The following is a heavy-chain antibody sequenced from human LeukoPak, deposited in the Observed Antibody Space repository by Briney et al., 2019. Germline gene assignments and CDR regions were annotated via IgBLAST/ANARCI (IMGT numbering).Heavy chain of an antibody. CDR2: IYPGDSDT. CDR1: GYSFTSHW. V-gene: IGHV5-51*01. CDR3: ARSYYYGSGSFSLDY. J-gene: IGHJ4*02. D-gene: IGHD3-10*01. Sequence: GESLKISCKGSGYSFTSHWIGWVRQMPGKGLEWMGIIYPGDSDTRYSPSFQGQVTISADKSISTAYLQWSSLKASDTAMYYCARSYYYGSGSFSLDYWGQGTLVTVSS.